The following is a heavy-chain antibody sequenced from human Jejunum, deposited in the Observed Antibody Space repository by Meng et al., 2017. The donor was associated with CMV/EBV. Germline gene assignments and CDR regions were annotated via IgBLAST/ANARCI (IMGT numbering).Heavy chain of an antibody. Sequence: FSDYWMGWVRQATGKGLEWVANIKQDGSDKYYVDSVKGRFTISRDNAKNSLYLEMNSLRAEDTAVYYCARVARSRQYYYYYGMDVWGQGTTVTVSS. J-gene: IGHJ6*02. CDR2: IKQDGSDK. CDR3: ARVARSRQYYYYYGMDV. CDR1: FSDYW. V-gene: IGHV3-7*01.